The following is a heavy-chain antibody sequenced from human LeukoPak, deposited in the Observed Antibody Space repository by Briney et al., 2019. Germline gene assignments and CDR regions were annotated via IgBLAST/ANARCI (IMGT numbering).Heavy chain of an antibody. Sequence: GGSPRLSCAASGFTFSNVWMNWVRQAPGKGLEWIGRIKKKIEGGTTEYAAPVKGRFTIARDDSKNTLYLQMNSLTTEDTAVYYCTTRIITTSDFWGQGTLVTVSS. CDR3: TTRIITTSDF. CDR1: GFTFSNVW. V-gene: IGHV3-15*01. D-gene: IGHD3-3*01. J-gene: IGHJ4*02. CDR2: IKKKIEGGTT.